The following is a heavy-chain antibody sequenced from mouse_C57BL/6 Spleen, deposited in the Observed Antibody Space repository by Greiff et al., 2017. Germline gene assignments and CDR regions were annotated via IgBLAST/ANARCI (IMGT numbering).Heavy chain of an antibody. Sequence: QVQLQQPGAELVRPGSSVKLSCKASGYTFTSYWMHWVKQRPIQGLEWIGNIDPSDSETHYNQKFKDKATLTVDKSSSTAYMQLSSLTSEYSAVYYGARTRYYGSSFLDYWGQGTTLTVSS. CDR1: GYTFTSYW. CDR2: IDPSDSET. CDR3: ARTRYYGSSFLDY. J-gene: IGHJ2*01. D-gene: IGHD1-1*01. V-gene: IGHV1-52*01.